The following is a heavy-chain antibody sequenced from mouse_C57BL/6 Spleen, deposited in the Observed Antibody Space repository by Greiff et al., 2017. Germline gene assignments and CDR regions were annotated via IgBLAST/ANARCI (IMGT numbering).Heavy chain of an antibody. CDR2: INPNNGGT. Sequence: VQLQQSGPELVKPGASVKISCKASGYTFTDYYMNWVKQSHGKSLEWIGDINPNNGGTSYNQKFKGKATLTVDKSSSTAYMELRSLTSEDSAVYYCAEGGYGYPHYAMDYWGQGTSVTVSS. CDR3: AEGGYGYPHYAMDY. J-gene: IGHJ4*01. V-gene: IGHV1-26*01. D-gene: IGHD2-2*01. CDR1: GYTFTDYY.